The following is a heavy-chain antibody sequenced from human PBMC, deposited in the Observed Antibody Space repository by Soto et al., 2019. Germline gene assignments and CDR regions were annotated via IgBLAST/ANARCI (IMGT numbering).Heavy chain of an antibody. CDR3: ARDQGVTSELFNY. D-gene: IGHD3-10*01. CDR1: GYTFTGYY. CDR2: INPNSGGT. Sequence: VASVKVSCKTSGYTFTGYYIHWVRQAPGQGLEWMGWINPNSGGTDYAQKFQGRVTMTRDTSISTVYMELNRLRSDDTAVYYCARDQGVTSELFNYWGHGSLVTV. J-gene: IGHJ4*01. V-gene: IGHV1-2*02.